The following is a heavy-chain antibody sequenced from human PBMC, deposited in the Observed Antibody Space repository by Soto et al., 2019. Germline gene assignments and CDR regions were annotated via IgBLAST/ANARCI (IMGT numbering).Heavy chain of an antibody. CDR1: GFTFSSYA. J-gene: IGHJ6*02. CDR3: AIGGSRRFGELFYGMDV. V-gene: IGHV3-30-3*01. CDR2: ISYDGSNK. Sequence: QVQLVESGGGVVQPGRSLRLSCAASGFTFSSYAMHWVRQAPGKGLEWVAVISYDGSNKYYADSVKGRFTISRDNSKNTLYLQMNSLSAEDTAVYYCAIGGSRRFGELFYGMDVWGQGTTVTVSS. D-gene: IGHD3-10*01.